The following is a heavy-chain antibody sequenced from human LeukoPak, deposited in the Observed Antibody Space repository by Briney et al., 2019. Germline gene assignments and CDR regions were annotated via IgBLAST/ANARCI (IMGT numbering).Heavy chain of an antibody. V-gene: IGHV3-30*18. CDR1: GFTFSSYG. D-gene: IGHD2-2*01. CDR3: AKAGSRDIVVVPAAMGWSDP. Sequence: GGSLRLSCAASGFTFSSYGMPWVRQAPGKGLEWVAVISYDGSNKYYADSVKGRFTISRDNSKNTLYLQMNSLRAEDTAVYYCAKAGSRDIVVVPAAMGWSDPWGQGTLVTVSS. J-gene: IGHJ5*02. CDR2: ISYDGSNK.